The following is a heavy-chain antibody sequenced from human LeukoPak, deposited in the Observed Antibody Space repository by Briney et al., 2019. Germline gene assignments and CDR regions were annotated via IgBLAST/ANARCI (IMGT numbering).Heavy chain of an antibody. CDR2: IYYSGST. CDR3: ARDGIAARQFDY. CDR1: GGSISSSSYY. Sequence: KASETLSLTCTASGGSISSSSYYWGWIRQPPGKGLEWIGSIYYSGSTYYNPSLKSRVTISVDTSKNQFSLKLSSVTAADTAVYYCARDGIAARQFDYWGQGTLVTVSS. V-gene: IGHV4-39*07. J-gene: IGHJ4*02. D-gene: IGHD6-6*01.